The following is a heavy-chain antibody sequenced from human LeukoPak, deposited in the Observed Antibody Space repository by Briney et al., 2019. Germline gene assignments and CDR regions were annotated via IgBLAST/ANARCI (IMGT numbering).Heavy chain of an antibody. V-gene: IGHV4-31*03. D-gene: IGHD5-24*01. CDR3: ARGTAADGYNYFDY. CDR2: IYYSGST. Sequence: PSETLSLTCTVSGGSISSGGYYWSWIRQHPGKGLEWIGYIYYSGSTYYNPSLKSRVTISVDTSKNQFSLKLSSVTAADTAVYYCARGTAADGYNYFDYWGQGTLVTVSS. CDR1: GGSISSGGYY. J-gene: IGHJ4*02.